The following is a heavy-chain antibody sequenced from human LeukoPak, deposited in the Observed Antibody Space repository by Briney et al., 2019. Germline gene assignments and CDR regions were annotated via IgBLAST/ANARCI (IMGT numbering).Heavy chain of an antibody. V-gene: IGHV1-8*01. CDR2: MNPNSGNT. D-gene: IGHD2-21*02. CDR1: GYTFTSYD. Sequence: ASVKVSCKASGYTFTSYDINWVRQATGQGLEWMGWMNPNSGNTGYAQKFQGRVTMTRNTSISTAYMELSSLRSEDTAVYYCARGARGGDCYSLLSYYYYYYGMDVWGQGTTVTVSS. CDR3: ARGARGGDCYSLLSYYYYYYGMDV. J-gene: IGHJ6*02.